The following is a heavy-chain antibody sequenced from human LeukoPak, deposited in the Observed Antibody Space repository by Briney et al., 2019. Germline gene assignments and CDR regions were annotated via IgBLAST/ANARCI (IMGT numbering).Heavy chain of an antibody. J-gene: IGHJ4*02. CDR2: IYFIGTN. D-gene: IGHD1-26*01. CDR3: ARQVGATNLIDS. V-gene: IGHV4-39*01. CDR1: AGSISSRNHY. Sequence: SETLSHTCTVSAGSISSRNHYWGWIRQPPGKGLEWIGSIYFIGTNYYNPSLKSRVTISVDTSKNQLSLKLSSVTAADTALYYCARQVGATNLIDSWGQGTLVTVSS.